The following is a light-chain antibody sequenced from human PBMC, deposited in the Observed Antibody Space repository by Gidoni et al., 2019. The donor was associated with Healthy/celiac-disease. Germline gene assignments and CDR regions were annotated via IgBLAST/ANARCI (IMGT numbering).Light chain of an antibody. CDR3: QQYNNYAT. J-gene: IGKJ1*01. Sequence: DIQMTQSPSTLSASVGDRVTITCRASQNINSWLAWYQQNPGKAPKLLIYKASSLESGVTSRFSGSGSGTEFTLTISSLHPDDFATYYCQQYNNYATFGQGTKVEIK. V-gene: IGKV1-5*03. CDR2: KAS. CDR1: QNINSW.